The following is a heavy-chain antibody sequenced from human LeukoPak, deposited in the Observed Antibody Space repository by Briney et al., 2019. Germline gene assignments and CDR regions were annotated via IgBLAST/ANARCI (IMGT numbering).Heavy chain of an antibody. V-gene: IGHV3-21*01. Sequence: GGSLRLSCAASGFTFSSYSMNWVRQAPGKGLEWVSSISSISSYIYYADSVKGRFTISRDNAKNSLYLQMNSLRAEDTAVYYCARAPFTYYYDSSGYFDWGQGTLVTVSS. D-gene: IGHD3-22*01. CDR2: ISSISSYI. CDR1: GFTFSSYS. CDR3: ARAPFTYYYDSSGYFD. J-gene: IGHJ4*02.